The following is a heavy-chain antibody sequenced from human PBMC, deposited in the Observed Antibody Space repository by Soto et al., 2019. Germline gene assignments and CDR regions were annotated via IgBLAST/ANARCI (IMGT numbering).Heavy chain of an antibody. D-gene: IGHD6-19*01. CDR1: GYTFTSYD. CDR3: ARERAVAGFDY. V-gene: IGHV1-8*01. J-gene: IGHJ4*02. Sequence: QVQLVQSGAEVKKPGASVKVSCKASGYTFTSYDINWVRQATGQGLEWMGWMNPNTGNTGYAQNFQARVTMTRNTSITTAYMELSSLRSEDTAVYYCARERAVAGFDYGGQGALVTVSS. CDR2: MNPNTGNT.